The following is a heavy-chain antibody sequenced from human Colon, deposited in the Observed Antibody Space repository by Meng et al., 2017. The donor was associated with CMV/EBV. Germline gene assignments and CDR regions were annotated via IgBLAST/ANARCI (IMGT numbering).Heavy chain of an antibody. J-gene: IGHJ4*02. CDR3: ARGSYLGTFDF. CDR1: GYTFTSSG. Sequence: ASVKVSCKASGYTFTSSGISRVRQAPGQGLEWVGWITAYNGNRKYAERFQDRVTMTTDTTTSTTQMELRNLTSDDTAIYYCARGSYLGTFDFWGQGTLVTVSS. V-gene: IGHV1-18*01. CDR2: ITAYNGNR. D-gene: IGHD3-16*01.